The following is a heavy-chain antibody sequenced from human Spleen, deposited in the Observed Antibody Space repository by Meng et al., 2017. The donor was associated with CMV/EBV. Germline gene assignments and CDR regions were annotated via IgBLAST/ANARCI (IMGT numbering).Heavy chain of an antibody. CDR2: INPSDGNT. CDR1: VYSFTNYL. J-gene: IGHJ4*02. CDR3: VREMVGGYFDY. Sequence: SCKASVYSFTNYLLHGMRQAPGQGREWMGLINPSDGNTLFAQRFKGRVTATRDTSTTTTYMDLSGLTSDDTAVYYCVREMVGGYFDYWGQGTLVTVSS. D-gene: IGHD2-15*01. V-gene: IGHV1-46*01.